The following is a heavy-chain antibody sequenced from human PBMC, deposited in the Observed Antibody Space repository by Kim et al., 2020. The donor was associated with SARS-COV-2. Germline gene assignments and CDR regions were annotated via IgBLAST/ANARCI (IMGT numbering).Heavy chain of an antibody. V-gene: IGHV1-69*06. D-gene: IGHD3-16*01. CDR2: IIPLFATT. CDR3: ARPGVSGSYELAGYFYYGLDV. CDR1: GGNFSSYA. J-gene: IGHJ6*02. Sequence: SEKVSCKASGGNFSSYAFSWVRQAPGQGLEWMGGIIPLFATTNYGQGFDDRVTISADKSTSTIYMELTSLRPEDTATFYCARPGVSGSYELAGYFYYGLDVWGQGTTVTVSS.